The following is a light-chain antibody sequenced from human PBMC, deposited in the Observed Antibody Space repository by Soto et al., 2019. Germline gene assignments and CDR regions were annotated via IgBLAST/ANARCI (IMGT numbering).Light chain of an antibody. CDR3: GAWDSSLSAVI. CDR1: SSNIGNNF. J-gene: IGLJ2*01. Sequence: QSVLTQPPSVSAAPGQKVTISCSGSSSNIGNNFVSWYQQLPGTAPKVLIYDNNKRPSGIPDRFSGSKSGTSGTLDIAGLQTGDEADYYCGAWDSSLSAVIFGGRTKVTVL. V-gene: IGLV1-51*01. CDR2: DNN.